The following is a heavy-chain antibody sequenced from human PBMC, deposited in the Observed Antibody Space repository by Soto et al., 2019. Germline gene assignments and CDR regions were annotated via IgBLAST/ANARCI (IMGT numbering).Heavy chain of an antibody. V-gene: IGHV1-3*01. J-gene: IGHJ6*02. CDR2: INAGNGDT. CDR1: GYTFTKYS. Sequence: QVQVVQSGAEVKKPGASLKVSCKTSGYTFTKYSMHWVRQAPGQGLEWMGWINAGNGDTKYLQKFHDRVTFTRDTPASTVYMELSSLRSDDTAVYYCARDQAGYGMDVWGQGTTVTVSS. D-gene: IGHD3-10*01. CDR3: ARDQAGYGMDV.